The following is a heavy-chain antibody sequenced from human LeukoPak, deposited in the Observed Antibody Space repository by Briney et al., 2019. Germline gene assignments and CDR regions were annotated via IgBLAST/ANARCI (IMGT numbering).Heavy chain of an antibody. V-gene: IGHV3-30*02. D-gene: IGHD3-22*01. Sequence: GGSLRLSCAASGFTFSSYGMHWVRQVPGKGLEWVAFIRYDGSNKYYADSVKGRFTISRDNSKNTLYLQMNSLRAEDTAVYYCAKDRDYYDSSGHDAFDIWGQGTMVTVSS. CDR1: GFTFSSYG. CDR2: IRYDGSNK. J-gene: IGHJ3*02. CDR3: AKDRDYYDSSGHDAFDI.